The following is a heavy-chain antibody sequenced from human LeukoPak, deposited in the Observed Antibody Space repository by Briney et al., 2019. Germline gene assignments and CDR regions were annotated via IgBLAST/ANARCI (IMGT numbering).Heavy chain of an antibody. J-gene: IGHJ5*02. V-gene: IGHV4-30-4*01. D-gene: IGHD3-10*01. Sequence: SETLSLTCTVSGGSISSYYWSWIRQPPGKGLEWIGYIYYSGSTYYNPSLKSRVTISVDTSKNQFSLKLSSVTAADTAVYYCAREVPLGVRGEYWFDPWGQGTLVTVSS. CDR3: AREVPLGVRGEYWFDP. CDR1: GGSISSYY. CDR2: IYYSGST.